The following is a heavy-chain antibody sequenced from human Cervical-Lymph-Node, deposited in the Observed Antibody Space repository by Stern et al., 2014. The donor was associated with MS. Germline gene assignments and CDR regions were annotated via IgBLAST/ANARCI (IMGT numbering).Heavy chain of an antibody. Sequence: QVQLVHSGTEVKKPGSSVKVSCKAAGDTFASYGISWGRQAPGQGLEWMGGLIPCCGTPIYAQKFQGRVTMTADEATTTAYMDLTSLSVEDTAVYYCATSTYGLVHWGQGTLVTVSS. J-gene: IGHJ4*02. CDR3: ATSTYGLVH. V-gene: IGHV1-69*01. D-gene: IGHD3-10*01. CDR1: GDTFASYG. CDR2: LIPCCGTP.